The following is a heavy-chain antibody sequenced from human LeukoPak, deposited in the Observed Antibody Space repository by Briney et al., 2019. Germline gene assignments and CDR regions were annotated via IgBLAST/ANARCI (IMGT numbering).Heavy chain of an antibody. Sequence: SETLSLTCTVSGGSINNYYWSWIRQPPGKGLEWIGYIYYSGSTNYNPSLKSRVTISVDTSKNQFSLKLSSVTAADTAVYYCARELGSSEPNWFDPWGQGTLVTVSS. V-gene: IGHV4-59*12. D-gene: IGHD6-19*01. CDR3: ARELGSSEPNWFDP. CDR2: IYYSGST. CDR1: GGSINNYY. J-gene: IGHJ5*02.